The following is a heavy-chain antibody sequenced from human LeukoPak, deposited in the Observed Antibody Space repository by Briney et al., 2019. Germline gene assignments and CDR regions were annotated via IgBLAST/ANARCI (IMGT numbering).Heavy chain of an antibody. CDR3: ARGMYDSTGYSNPFDI. Sequence: SETLSLTCTESGGSINSDYWSWIRQPPGKGLEWIGFMHKDGSANYNPSLKSRVTISADTSKNHVSPRVTSVTAADTAVYFCARGMYDSTGYSNPFDIWGQGTMVTVSS. D-gene: IGHD3-22*01. J-gene: IGHJ3*02. CDR1: GGSINSDY. V-gene: IGHV4-59*12. CDR2: MHKDGSA.